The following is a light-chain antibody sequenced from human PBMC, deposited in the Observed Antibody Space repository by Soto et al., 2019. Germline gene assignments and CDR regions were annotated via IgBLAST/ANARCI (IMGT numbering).Light chain of an antibody. Sequence: QAVVTQEPSLTVSPGGTVTLTCAASTGTVTTGHYSCWYQQKPGQAPRTLIYETNKKHSWTPDRFSGSLLGGRAALTLSGAHPEDEADYYCLPSYSHGVVFGGGTKLTVL. CDR2: ETN. CDR3: LPSYSHGVV. V-gene: IGLV7-46*01. CDR1: TGTVTTGHY. J-gene: IGLJ3*02.